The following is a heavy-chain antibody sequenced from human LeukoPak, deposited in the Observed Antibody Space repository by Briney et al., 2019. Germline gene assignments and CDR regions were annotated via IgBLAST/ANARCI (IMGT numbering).Heavy chain of an antibody. J-gene: IGHJ5*02. CDR2: INHSGST. V-gene: IGHV4-34*01. CDR3: ARVGGMRPAAAKVLRANWFDP. CDR1: GGSFSGYY. Sequence: TSETLSLTCAVYGGSFSGYYWSWIRQPPGKGLEWIGEINHSGSTNSNPSLKSRVTISVDTSKNQFSLKLSSVNAADTAVYYCARVGGMRPAAAKVLRANWFDPWGQGTLVTVSS. D-gene: IGHD6-13*01.